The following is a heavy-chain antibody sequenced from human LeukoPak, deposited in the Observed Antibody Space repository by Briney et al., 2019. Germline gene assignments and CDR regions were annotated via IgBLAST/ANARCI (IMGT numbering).Heavy chain of an antibody. CDR3: AKPSGYFHGMDV. V-gene: IGHV3-30*18. D-gene: IGHD1-1*01. CDR2: TSNDGSNK. Sequence: GGSLRLSCAASGFTFSSYAMSWVRQAPGKGLEWVAFTSNDGSNKYYEDSVKGRFTISRDNSQNTLFLQMNSLRAEDTAVYYCAKPSGYFHGMDVWGQGTTVSVSS. CDR1: GFTFSSYA. J-gene: IGHJ6*02.